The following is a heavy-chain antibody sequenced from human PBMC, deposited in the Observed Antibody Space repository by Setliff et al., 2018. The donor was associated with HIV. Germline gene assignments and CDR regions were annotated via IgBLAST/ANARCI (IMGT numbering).Heavy chain of an antibody. CDR3: MTRELGSAG. Sequence: GESLKISCAASGFTFRTYGMHWVRQAPGKGLEWVSYISGPGRSIFYSDSVKGRFTISRDNAKKFLYLQMNSLRAEDTAVYYCMTRELGSAGWGQGTLVTVSS. CDR1: GFTFRTYG. D-gene: IGHD6-13*01. CDR2: ISGPGRSI. V-gene: IGHV3-48*01. J-gene: IGHJ4*02.